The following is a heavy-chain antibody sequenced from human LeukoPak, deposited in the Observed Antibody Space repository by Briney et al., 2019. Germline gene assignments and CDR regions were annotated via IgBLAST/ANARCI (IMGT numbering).Heavy chain of an antibody. CDR3: ARLYYDSSGYRAPYYYYMDV. CDR1: GGSFSGYY. D-gene: IGHD3-22*01. Sequence: PSETLSLTCAVYGGSFSGYYWSWIRQPPGKGLEWLGEINHSGSTNYNPSLKSRVTISVDTSKNQFSLKLSSVTAADTAVYYCARLYYDSSGYRAPYYYYMDVWGKGTTVTASS. J-gene: IGHJ6*03. V-gene: IGHV4-34*01. CDR2: INHSGST.